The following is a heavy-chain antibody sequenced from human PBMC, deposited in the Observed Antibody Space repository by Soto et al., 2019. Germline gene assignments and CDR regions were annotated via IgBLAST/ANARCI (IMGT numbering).Heavy chain of an antibody. CDR3: AHRVLRTVFGLVTTTAIYFDF. CDR1: GFSLTTSGVG. V-gene: IGHV2-5*02. Sequence: QITLNESGPTQVKPRQTLTLTCTFSGFSLTTSGVGVGWIRQSPGKAPEWLALIYWADDKRYSPSLNRRLTITKDTPKNQVVMTMADLDPADTATYYCAHRVLRTVFGLVTTTAIYFDFWGQGTPVAVSS. J-gene: IGHJ4*02. D-gene: IGHD3-3*01. CDR2: IYWADDK.